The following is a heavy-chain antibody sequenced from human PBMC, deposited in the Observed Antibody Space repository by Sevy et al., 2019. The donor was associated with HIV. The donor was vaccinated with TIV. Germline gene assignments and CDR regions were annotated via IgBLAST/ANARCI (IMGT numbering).Heavy chain of an antibody. CDR2: IYYSGLT. V-gene: IGHV4-30-4*01. D-gene: IGHD4-4*01. J-gene: IGHJ4*02. CDR1: GGSISSGDYN. CDR3: ARSYNDYSNALAFDY. Sequence: SETLSLTCTVSGGSISSGDYNWNWIRQPPGKGLEWIGYIYYSGLTYYNPSLKSRITLSVDTSENQFSLTLSSVTAADTAVYYRARSYNDYSNALAFDYWGQGTLVTVSS.